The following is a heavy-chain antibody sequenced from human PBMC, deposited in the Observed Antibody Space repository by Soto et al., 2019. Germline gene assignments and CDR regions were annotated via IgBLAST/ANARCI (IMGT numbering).Heavy chain of an antibody. CDR2: TYHSGTT. CDR3: AREGSGSPVSV. J-gene: IGHJ4*02. V-gene: IGHV4-4*02. D-gene: IGHD3-10*01. Sequence: QVQLQESGPGLVKPSETLSLTCTVSGDSISSSNWWSWVRQPPGKGLEWIGETYHSGTTKYNPSLKSRVTISLDFSNNQFSLELKSVTAADTAVYYCAREGSGSPVSVWGRGALVIVSS. CDR1: GDSISSSNW.